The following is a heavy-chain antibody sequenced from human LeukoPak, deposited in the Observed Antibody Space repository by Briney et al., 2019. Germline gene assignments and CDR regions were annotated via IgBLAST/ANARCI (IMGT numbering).Heavy chain of an antibody. D-gene: IGHD1-7*01. CDR1: GFTTGSHA. CDR3: ATDPFQSELPYSFDY. CDR2: ISGSGDNK. V-gene: IGHV3-23*01. Sequence: GGSLRLSCVVSGFTTGSHAMGWIRQAPGKGLEWVSAISGSGDNKYFADSVKGRFTISRDNSKNTLSLQMNSLRAEDTAMYFCATDPFQSELPYSFDYWGQGALVTVSS. J-gene: IGHJ4*02.